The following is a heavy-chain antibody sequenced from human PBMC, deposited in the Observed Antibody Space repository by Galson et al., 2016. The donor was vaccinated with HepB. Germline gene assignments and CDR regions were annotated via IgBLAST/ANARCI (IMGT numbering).Heavy chain of an antibody. V-gene: IGHV1-18*01. Sequence: SVKVSCKASGYSFNNYAITWVRQAPGQGLQWMGWISGYNGRAMYAQEFQDRVTLTIDTSTTTASMEVNRLTSDDTAMYYCARGLAAETTDAFDIWGQGTMVTVSS. CDR3: ARGLAAETTDAFDI. J-gene: IGHJ3*02. CDR1: GYSFNNYA. D-gene: IGHD6-13*01. CDR2: ISGYNGRA.